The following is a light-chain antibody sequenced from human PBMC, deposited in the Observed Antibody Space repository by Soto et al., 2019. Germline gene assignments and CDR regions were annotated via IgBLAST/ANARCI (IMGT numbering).Light chain of an antibody. Sequence: QSALTQPASVSGSPGQSITVSCTGTSSDIGTYNYVSWYQQHPGKAPKLIIYEVNNRPSGISNRFSASKSGNTASLSISGLQAEDEADYYCASFTTSSTRVFGTGTKVTVL. V-gene: IGLV2-14*01. CDR3: ASFTTSSTRV. CDR1: SSDIGTYNY. J-gene: IGLJ1*01. CDR2: EVN.